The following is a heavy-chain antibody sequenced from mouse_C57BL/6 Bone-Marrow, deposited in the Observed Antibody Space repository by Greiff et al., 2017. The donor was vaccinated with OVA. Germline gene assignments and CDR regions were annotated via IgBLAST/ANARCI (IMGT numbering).Heavy chain of an antibody. Sequence: EVKLMESGGDLVKPGGSLKLSCAASGFTFSSYGMSWVRQTPDKRLEWVATISSGGSYTYYPDSVKGRFTISRDNAKNTLYLQMSSLKSEDTAMYYCARRYDGSSWFAYWGQGTLVTVSA. D-gene: IGHD2-3*01. CDR3: ARRYDGSSWFAY. CDR2: ISSGGSYT. V-gene: IGHV5-6*02. J-gene: IGHJ3*01. CDR1: GFTFSSYG.